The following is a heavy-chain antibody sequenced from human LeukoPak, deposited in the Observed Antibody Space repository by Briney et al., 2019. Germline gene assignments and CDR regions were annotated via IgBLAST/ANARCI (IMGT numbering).Heavy chain of an antibody. J-gene: IGHJ4*02. CDR3: ARVVIVVVPALGY. V-gene: IGHV1-2*02. Sequence: ASVKVFCKASGYTFTGYYMHWVRQAPGQGLEWMGWINPNSGGTNYAQKFQGRVTMTRDTSISTAYMELSRLRSDDTAVYYCARVVIVVVPALGYWGQGTLVTVSS. CDR1: GYTFTGYY. CDR2: INPNSGGT. D-gene: IGHD2-2*01.